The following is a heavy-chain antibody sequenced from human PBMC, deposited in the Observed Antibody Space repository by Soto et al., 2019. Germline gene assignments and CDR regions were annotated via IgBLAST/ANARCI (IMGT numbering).Heavy chain of an antibody. CDR2: ISGSGGST. D-gene: IGHD6-6*01. Sequence: GGSLRLSCAASGFTFSSYAMSWVRQAPGKGLEWVSAISGSGGSTYYADSVKGRFTISRDNSKNTLYLQMNSLRAEDTAVYYCAGQNVPYYYYGMDGWGQGTTVTVSS. J-gene: IGHJ6*02. V-gene: IGHV3-23*01. CDR1: GFTFSSYA. CDR3: AGQNVPYYYYGMDG.